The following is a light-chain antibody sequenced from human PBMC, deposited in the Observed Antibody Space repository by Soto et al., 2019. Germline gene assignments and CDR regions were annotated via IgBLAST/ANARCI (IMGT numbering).Light chain of an antibody. CDR2: EVS. CDR3: CSYAGSNNFV. J-gene: IGLJ1*01. Sequence: QSALTQPPSASGSPGQSVTISCTGTSSDVGAYDYVSWYQQHPGKAPKLIISEVSERPSGVPDRFSGSKSGNTASLTVSGLQTEDEADYYCCSYAGSNNFVFGTGTKVTVL. CDR1: SSDVGAYDY. V-gene: IGLV2-8*01.